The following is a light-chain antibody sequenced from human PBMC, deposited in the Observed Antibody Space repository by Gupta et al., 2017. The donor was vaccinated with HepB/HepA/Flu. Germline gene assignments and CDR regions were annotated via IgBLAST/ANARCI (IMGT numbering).Light chain of an antibody. Sequence: DIQLTQSPSSLSASVGDRVTITCRTSQDINRFLNWYQQEPGKAPKLLIYFASDLQTGVPSRFSGSGAGTDFTLTIDGLESEDFATYYCQRSFSPPPTFGQGTQVDVK. CDR3: QRSFSPPPT. CDR2: FAS. V-gene: IGKV1-39*01. CDR1: QDINRF. J-gene: IGKJ1*01.